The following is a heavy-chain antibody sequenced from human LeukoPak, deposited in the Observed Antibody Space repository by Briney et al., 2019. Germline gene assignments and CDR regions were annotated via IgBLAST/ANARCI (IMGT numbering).Heavy chain of an antibody. D-gene: IGHD3-16*02. CDR2: IHQSGST. J-gene: IGHJ5*02. V-gene: IGHV4-38-2*02. CDR3: ARLEITFGGVIAA. CDR1: GYSIRNGYF. Sequence: PSETLSLTCTVSGYSIRNGYFRGWVRQSPGKGLEWIGNIHQSGSTSYNPSLQSRVTISVDTSKNQFSLKLSSVTAADTAVYYCARLEITFGGVIAAWGQGTLVTVSS.